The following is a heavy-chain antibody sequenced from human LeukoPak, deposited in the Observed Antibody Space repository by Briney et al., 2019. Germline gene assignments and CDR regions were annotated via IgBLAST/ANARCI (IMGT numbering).Heavy chain of an antibody. D-gene: IGHD3-16*01. V-gene: IGHV4-59*01. CDR3: ARGVVITFGGAADY. J-gene: IGHJ4*02. CDR1: LDSISSYY. CDR2: IYSSGST. Sequence: LQTLSLTCTVSLDSISSYYWSWIRQPSGEGLGWIGYIYSSGSTNYNPSLKSRVTISVDTSKNQFSLKLSSVTAADTAVYYCARGVVITFGGAADYWGQGTLVTVSS.